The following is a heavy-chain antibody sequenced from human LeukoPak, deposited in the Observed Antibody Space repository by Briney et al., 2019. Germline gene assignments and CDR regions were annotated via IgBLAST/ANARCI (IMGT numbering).Heavy chain of an antibody. J-gene: IGHJ4*02. CDR1: GYTFTNYG. D-gene: IGHD6-19*01. Sequence: AASVKVSCKASGYTFTNYGISWVRQAPGQGLEWMGWISAYNGNTNHAQKLQGRVTMTTDTSTNTAYMELRSLRSDDTAVYYCAREQSIAVAGTDYWGQGTLVTVSS. V-gene: IGHV1-18*01. CDR3: AREQSIAVAGTDY. CDR2: ISAYNGNT.